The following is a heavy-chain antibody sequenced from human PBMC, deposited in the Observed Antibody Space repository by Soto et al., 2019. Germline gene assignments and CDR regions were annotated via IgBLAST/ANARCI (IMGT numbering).Heavy chain of an antibody. CDR1: GGTFNRYA. J-gene: IGHJ6*02. D-gene: IGHD3-3*01. V-gene: IGHV1-69*01. CDR2: IIPIFGIG. CDR3: ARSAITLFGVVSIPPHYYSEMDV. Sequence: QVQLVQSGAEVKKPESSVKVSCKASGGTFNRYAISWVRQAPGQGLEWMGGIIPIFGIGNDAQRFQGRVTITADESTGTAYMELSSLRSEDTDVYYCARSAITLFGVVSIPPHYYSEMDVWGQGTTVTVSS.